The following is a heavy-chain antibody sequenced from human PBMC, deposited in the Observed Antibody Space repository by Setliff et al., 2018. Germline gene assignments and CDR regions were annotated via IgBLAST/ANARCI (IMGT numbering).Heavy chain of an antibody. CDR2: VGPEDGET. CDR1: GYTFTDYY. D-gene: IGHD3-22*01. V-gene: IGHV1-69-2*01. CDR3: ARDVFPYHYEGAFDI. J-gene: IGHJ3*02. Sequence: GASVKVSCKASGYTFTDYYMHWVQQAPGKGLEWMGRVGPEDGETIYAQKFQGRVTMTRDTSTSTVYMDMSSLRSEGTAVYYCARDVFPYHYEGAFDIWGQGTMVTVSS.